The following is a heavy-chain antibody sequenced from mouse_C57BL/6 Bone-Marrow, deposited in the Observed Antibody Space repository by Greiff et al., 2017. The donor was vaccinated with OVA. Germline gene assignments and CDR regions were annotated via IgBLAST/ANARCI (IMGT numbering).Heavy chain of an antibody. CDR3: ARKWRVGTSSAVDY. CDR2: LSSGGSYT. V-gene: IGHV5-6*01. D-gene: IGHD1-3*01. Sequence: EVKLVESGGDLVKPGGSLKLSCAASGFTFSSYGMSWVRQTPDQRLEWVATLSSGGSYTYYPDSVKGRFTFPRDNAKHTLYLQMSSLKSEETAVYYCARKWRVGTSSAVDYWGQGTSVTVSA. CDR1: GFTFSSYG. J-gene: IGHJ4*01.